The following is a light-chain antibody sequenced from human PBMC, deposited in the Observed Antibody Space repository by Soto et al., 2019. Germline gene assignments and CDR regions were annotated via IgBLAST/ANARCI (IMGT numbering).Light chain of an antibody. V-gene: IGKV1-9*01. CDR3: QQYYSYPRP. CDR1: QGISRY. J-gene: IGKJ1*01. Sequence: IQLTQSPSSLSASVGDSVTITCRASQGISRYLSWYQQKPGRAPKLLISAASTLQSGVPARFSGSGSGTDFTLSITSLQPEEFATYYCQQYYSYPRPFGQGTKVDI. CDR2: AAS.